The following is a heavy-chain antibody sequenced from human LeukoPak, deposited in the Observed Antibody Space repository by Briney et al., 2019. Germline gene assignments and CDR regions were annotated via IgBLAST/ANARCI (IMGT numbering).Heavy chain of an antibody. D-gene: IGHD4-23*01. CDR3: ARHDYGGNSAWFDP. J-gene: IGHJ5*02. CDR2: IYYSGAT. CDR1: GGSISSYY. V-gene: IGHV4-59*08. Sequence: PSETLSLTCTVSGGSISSYYWSWIRQPPGKGLEWIAYIYYSGATYYNPSLQSRVTISVDTSKNQFSLKLTSVTAADTAVYYCARHDYGGNSAWFDPWGQGTLVTVSS.